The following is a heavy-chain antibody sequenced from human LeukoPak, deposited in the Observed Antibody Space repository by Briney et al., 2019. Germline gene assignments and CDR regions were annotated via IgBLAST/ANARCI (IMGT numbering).Heavy chain of an antibody. CDR2: INHSGST. Sequence: SETLSLTCTVSGGSISSSSYYWGWIRQPPGKGLEWIGEINHSGSTNYNPSLKSRVTISVDTSKNQFSLKLSSVTAADTAVYYCAARVRAYDYVWGSYRSRWFDPWGQGTLVTVSS. CDR3: AARVRAYDYVWGSYRSRWFDP. D-gene: IGHD3-16*02. J-gene: IGHJ5*02. CDR1: GGSISSSSYY. V-gene: IGHV4-39*07.